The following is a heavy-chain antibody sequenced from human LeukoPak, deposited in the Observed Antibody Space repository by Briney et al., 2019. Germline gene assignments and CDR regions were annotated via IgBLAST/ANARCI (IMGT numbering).Heavy chain of an antibody. CDR1: GGTFSSSA. Sequence: ASVKVSCKASGGTFSSSAISWVRQAPGQGLEWMGGIIPMFGTASYAQKSQGRVTITADESTSTAYMELRSLRSEDTAAYYCATDQPPLISAAGVYWGQGTLVTVSS. J-gene: IGHJ4*02. CDR2: IIPMFGTA. V-gene: IGHV1-69*01. D-gene: IGHD6-25*01. CDR3: ATDQPPLISAAGVY.